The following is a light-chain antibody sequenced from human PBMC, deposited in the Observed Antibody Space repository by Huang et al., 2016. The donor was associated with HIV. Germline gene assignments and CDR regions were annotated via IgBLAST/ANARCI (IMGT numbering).Light chain of an antibody. CDR2: WAS. Sequence: DIVMTQSPDSLAVSLGERATINCKSSQTLLYRSNNKNYLAWYQQKPVQPPKLLIYWASTRESGVPDRFSGSGAGTDFTLTINSLQAEDVAVYYCQQYYDTPRTFGQGTKLDIK. CDR1: QTLLYRSNNKNY. V-gene: IGKV4-1*01. CDR3: QQYYDTPRT. J-gene: IGKJ2*01.